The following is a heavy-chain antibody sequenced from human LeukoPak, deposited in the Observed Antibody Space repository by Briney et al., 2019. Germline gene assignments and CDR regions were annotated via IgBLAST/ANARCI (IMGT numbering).Heavy chain of an antibody. CDR1: GGSISSYY. J-gene: IGHJ4*02. CDR3: ARGRSTSCYPDY. V-gene: IGHV4-59*06. CDR2: IYYSGST. Sequence: SETLSLTCTVSGGSISSYYWSWIRQHPGKGLEWIGYIYYSGSTYYNPSLKSRVTISVDTSKNQFSLKLSSVTAADTAVYYCARGRSTSCYPDYWGQGTLVTVSS. D-gene: IGHD2-2*01.